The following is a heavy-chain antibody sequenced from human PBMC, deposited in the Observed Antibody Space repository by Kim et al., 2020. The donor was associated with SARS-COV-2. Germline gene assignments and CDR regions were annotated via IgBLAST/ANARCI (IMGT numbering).Heavy chain of an antibody. CDR2: IYYSGST. D-gene: IGHD6-13*01. J-gene: IGHJ6*02. CDR3: ARDLGIAAAGTPYYYGMDV. Sequence: SETLSLTCTVSGGSISSYYWSWIRQPPGKGLEWIGYIYYSGSTNYNPSLKSRVTISIDTSKNQFSLKLSSVTAADTAVYYCARDLGIAAAGTPYYYGMDVWGQGTTVTVSS. V-gene: IGHV4-59*13. CDR1: GGSISSYY.